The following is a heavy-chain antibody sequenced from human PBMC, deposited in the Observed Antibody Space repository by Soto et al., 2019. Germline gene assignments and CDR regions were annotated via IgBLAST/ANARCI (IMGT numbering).Heavy chain of an antibody. CDR1: GFTFSSYL. CDR2: INSDGSST. J-gene: IGHJ5*02. CDR3: ARETYYYDSSGLGVDP. Sequence: GGSLRLSCAASGFTFSSYLMHWVRQSPGKGLVWVSRINSDGSSTSYADSVKGRFTISRDNAKNTLYLQMNSLRAEDTAVYYCARETYYYDSSGLGVDPWGQGTLVTVSS. D-gene: IGHD3-22*01. V-gene: IGHV3-74*01.